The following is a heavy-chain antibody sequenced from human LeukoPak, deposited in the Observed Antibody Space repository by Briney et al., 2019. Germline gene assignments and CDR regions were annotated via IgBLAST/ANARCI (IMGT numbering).Heavy chain of an antibody. CDR2: ISYDGSNK. V-gene: IGHV3-30*04. CDR3: ARARVASVYGSGREYYFEF. J-gene: IGHJ4*02. Sequence: PGGSLRLSCAASGFTFSSYAMHWVRQAPGKGLEWVSVISYDGSNKYYADSVKGRFTISRDNSKNTLYLQMNSLRADDTAVYYCARARVASVYGSGREYYFEFWGQGALVTVSS. D-gene: IGHD3-10*01. CDR1: GFTFSSYA.